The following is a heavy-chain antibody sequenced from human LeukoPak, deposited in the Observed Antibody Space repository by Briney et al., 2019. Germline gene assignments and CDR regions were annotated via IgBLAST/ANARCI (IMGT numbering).Heavy chain of an antibody. CDR2: ISYDGSNK. Sequence: GGSLRLSCAASGFTFSNYAMHWVRQAPGKGLEWVAVISYDGSNKYYAGSVKGRFTISRDNSKNTLYLQMNSLRAEDTAVYYCARPYYYDSSGYHYWGQGTLVTVSS. J-gene: IGHJ4*02. CDR3: ARPYYYDSSGYHY. CDR1: GFTFSNYA. V-gene: IGHV3-30-3*01. D-gene: IGHD3-22*01.